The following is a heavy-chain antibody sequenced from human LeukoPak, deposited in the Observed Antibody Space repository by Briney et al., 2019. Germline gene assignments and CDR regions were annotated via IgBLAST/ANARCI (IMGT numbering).Heavy chain of an antibody. Sequence: PGGSLRLSCEASGFSFSSYCMHWVRQAPGKELVWVSRINSDGSSTSYADSVKGRFTISRDNAKNTLYLQMNSLRADDTAVYYCARVQGHPPHGLDIWGQGTMVTVSS. CDR3: ARVQGHPPHGLDI. D-gene: IGHD5-24*01. CDR1: GFSFSSYC. CDR2: INSDGSST. J-gene: IGHJ3*02. V-gene: IGHV3-74*01.